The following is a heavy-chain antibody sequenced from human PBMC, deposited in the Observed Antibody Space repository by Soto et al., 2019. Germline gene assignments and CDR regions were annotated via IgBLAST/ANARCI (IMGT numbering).Heavy chain of an antibody. V-gene: IGHV1-58*02. D-gene: IGHD2-2*01. CDR3: AAASSTSGGYYGMDV. J-gene: IGHJ6*02. CDR1: GFTFISSA. Sequence: QMQLVQSGPEVKKPGTSVKVSCKTSGFTFISSAMQSVRQARGQRLEWIGWIVVGSGHTNYAQKFQERVTITRDMSTITAYMELSSLRSEDTAVYYCAAASSTSGGYYGMDVWGQGTTVTVSS. CDR2: IVVGSGHT.